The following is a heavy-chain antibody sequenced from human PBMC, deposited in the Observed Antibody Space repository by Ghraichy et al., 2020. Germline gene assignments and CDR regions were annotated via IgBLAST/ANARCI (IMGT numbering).Heavy chain of an antibody. Sequence: SQTLSLTCAVYGGSFSGYYWSWIRQPPGKGLEWIGEINHSGSTNYNPSLKSRVTISVDTSKNQFSLKLSSVTAADTAVYYCARRPYYDSSGSFDYWGQGTLVTVSS. CDR3: ARRPYYDSSGSFDY. V-gene: IGHV4-34*01. CDR1: GGSFSGYY. D-gene: IGHD3-22*01. J-gene: IGHJ4*02. CDR2: INHSGST.